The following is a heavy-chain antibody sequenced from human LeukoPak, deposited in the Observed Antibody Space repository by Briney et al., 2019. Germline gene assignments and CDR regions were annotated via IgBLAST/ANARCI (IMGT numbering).Heavy chain of an antibody. D-gene: IGHD3-22*01. J-gene: IGHJ5*02. CDR3: SKEHFCTMLVVVSGPGWFDP. V-gene: IGHV3-23*01. CDR2: VSGSGCST. CDR1: GFCFSRYS. Sequence: PGVSLTLSCVASGFCFSRYSMFWVGQAPATGLEWASAVSGSGCSTYYAVSVKARFTISRVNSKNTLYLQMNSLRADDTAVDYGSKEHFCTMLVVVSGPGWFDPWGQGTLVTVSS.